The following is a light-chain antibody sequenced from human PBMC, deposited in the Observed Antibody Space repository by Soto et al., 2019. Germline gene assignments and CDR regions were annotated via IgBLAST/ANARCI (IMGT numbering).Light chain of an antibody. CDR3: QHRSNWLVT. CDR2: DAS. Sequence: EIVLTQSPATLSLSPGERATLSCRASQSVSSYLAWYQQKPGQAPRLLLYDASNRATGIPARFSGSGSGTDFTLTISRREPEDFAVYYCQHRSNWLVTFGQGTKLEIK. V-gene: IGKV3-11*01. J-gene: IGKJ2*01. CDR1: QSVSSY.